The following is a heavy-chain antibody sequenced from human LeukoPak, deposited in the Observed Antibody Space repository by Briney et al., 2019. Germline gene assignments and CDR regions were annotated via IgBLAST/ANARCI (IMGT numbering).Heavy chain of an antibody. D-gene: IGHD3-3*01. CDR1: GGSFSGYY. V-gene: IGHV4-34*01. Sequence: SETLSLTCAVYGGSFSGYYWSWIRQPPGKGLEWIGEINHRGSTNYNPSLKSRVTISVDTSKNQFSLKLSSVTAADTAVYYCARRSSYYDFWSGYFGSAFDIWGQGTMVTVSS. CDR2: INHRGST. CDR3: ARRSSYYDFWSGYFGSAFDI. J-gene: IGHJ3*02.